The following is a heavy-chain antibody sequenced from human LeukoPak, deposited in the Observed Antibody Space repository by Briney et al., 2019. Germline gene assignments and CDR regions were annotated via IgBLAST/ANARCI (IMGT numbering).Heavy chain of an antibody. V-gene: IGHV1-46*01. D-gene: IGHD2-2*01. CDR1: GYTFTSYY. Sequence: HWASVKVPCKASGYTFTSYYMHWVRQAPGQGREWMGIINPSGGSTSYAQKFQGRVTMTRDMSTSTVYMELSSLRSEDTAVYYCARDRIVVVPAAEKFDSWGQGTLVTVSS. CDR3: ARDRIVVVPAAEKFDS. CDR2: INPSGGST. J-gene: IGHJ4*02.